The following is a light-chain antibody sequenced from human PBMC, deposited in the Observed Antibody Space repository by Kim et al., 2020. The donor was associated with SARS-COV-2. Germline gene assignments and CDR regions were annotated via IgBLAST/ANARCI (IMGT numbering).Light chain of an antibody. CDR2: EAS. CDR1: QGDSNY. Sequence: TRSLSPGDRATRTCRASQGDSNYLAGYQQKPGRALRLLISEASKRAAGIPARFSGSGSGTDFTLTISRLEPGDSSVYFCQQRGSFGQRTRLEIK. J-gene: IGKJ5*01. V-gene: IGKV3-11*01. CDR3: QQRGS.